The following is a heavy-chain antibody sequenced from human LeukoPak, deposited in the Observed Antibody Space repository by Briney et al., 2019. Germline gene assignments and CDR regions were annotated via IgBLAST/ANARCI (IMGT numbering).Heavy chain of an antibody. D-gene: IGHD2-21*02. CDR3: ARDGGDHALLDC. J-gene: IGHJ4*02. Sequence: GGSLRLSCAVSGFTFSSYGMHWVRQAPGKGLEWVAVIWYDGSNKYYVDSVKGRFTISRDNSKNTLYLQMYSLRAEDTAVYYCARDGGDHALLDCWGQGTLVTVSS. CDR2: IWYDGSNK. CDR1: GFTFSSYG. V-gene: IGHV3-33*01.